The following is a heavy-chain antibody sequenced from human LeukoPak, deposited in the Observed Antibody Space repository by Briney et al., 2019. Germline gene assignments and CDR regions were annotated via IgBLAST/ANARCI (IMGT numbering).Heavy chain of an antibody. V-gene: IGHV3-23*01. J-gene: IGHJ4*02. CDR2: ISDSGGST. Sequence: PVGSLRLSCAASGFTFSSDAMSWVPQAPGKGLERVSTISDSGGSTYYADSVKGRFTISRDNSKNTVYLQMNSLRGEDTAVYNWANSIALFAEATRLKYRGQRTLVTVSS. CDR3: ANSIALFAEATRLKY. CDR1: GFTFSSDA. D-gene: IGHD6-25*01.